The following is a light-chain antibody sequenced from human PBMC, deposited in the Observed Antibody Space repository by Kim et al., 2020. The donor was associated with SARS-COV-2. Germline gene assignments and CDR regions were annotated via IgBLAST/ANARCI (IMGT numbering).Light chain of an antibody. CDR2: KAS. CDR3: QQYNSYSRT. J-gene: IGKJ1*01. Sequence: ASGGDRVTITCRASQSISSWWAWYQQKPGKAPKLLIYKASSLESGVTSRFSGSGSGTEFTLTISSLQPDDFATYYCQQYNSYSRTFGQGTKVEIK. V-gene: IGKV1-5*03. CDR1: QSISSW.